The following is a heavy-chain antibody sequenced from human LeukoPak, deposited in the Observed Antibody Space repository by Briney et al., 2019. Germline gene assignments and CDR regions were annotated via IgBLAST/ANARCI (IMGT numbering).Heavy chain of an antibody. D-gene: IGHD6-19*01. CDR2: IYYGGST. Sequence: PSETLSLTCTVSGDSISRNYWSWIRQPPGKGLEWIGYIYYGGSTNYNPSLKSRVTISVDTSENQFSLKLTSVTAADTAVYYCARRQWLVQGYFDYWGQGTLVTVSS. V-gene: IGHV4-59*08. CDR1: GDSISRNY. CDR3: ARRQWLVQGYFDY. J-gene: IGHJ4*02.